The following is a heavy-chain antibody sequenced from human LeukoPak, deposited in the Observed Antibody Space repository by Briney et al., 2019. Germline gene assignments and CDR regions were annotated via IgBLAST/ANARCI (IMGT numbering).Heavy chain of an antibody. CDR2: MSSSGDST. V-gene: IGHV3-23*01. J-gene: IGHJ4*02. CDR1: GFSFTKYA. CDR3: AKVSFDGGVIPYFDS. D-gene: IGHD3-16*02. Sequence: GGSLRLSCAASGFSFTKYAMSWVRQAPGKGLEWVSGMSSSGDSTDYADSVKGRFTISRDNSKNTLYLQMDSLRVEDTAVFCAKVSFDGGVIPYFDSWGQGTVATVSS.